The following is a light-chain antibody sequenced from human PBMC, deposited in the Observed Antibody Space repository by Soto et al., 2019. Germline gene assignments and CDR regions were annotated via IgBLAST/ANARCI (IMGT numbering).Light chain of an antibody. CDR1: QGITNF. V-gene: IGKV1-27*01. CDR3: QNYNSAPFT. CDR2: AAS. Sequence: IQLTQSPSSLSASVGDRVTITCRASQGITNFLAWYQQKPGKVPKVLIYAASTLQPGVPSRLSGSRSGTDFTLTISSLETEDVATYYCQNYNSAPFTFGPGTKVDIK. J-gene: IGKJ3*01.